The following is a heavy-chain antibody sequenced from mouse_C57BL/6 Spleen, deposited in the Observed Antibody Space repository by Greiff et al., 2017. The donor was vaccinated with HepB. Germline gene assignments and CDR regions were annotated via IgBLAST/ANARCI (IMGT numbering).Heavy chain of an antibody. CDR2: INPTYGTT. Sequence: LNWVKQSNGKSLEWIGVINPTYGTTSYNQKFKGKATLTVDQSSSTAYMQLNSLTSEDSAVYYCARGITTVVEGYWYFDVWGTGTTVTVSS. V-gene: IGHV1-39*01. CDR3: ARGITTVVEGYWYFDV. J-gene: IGHJ1*03. D-gene: IGHD1-1*01.